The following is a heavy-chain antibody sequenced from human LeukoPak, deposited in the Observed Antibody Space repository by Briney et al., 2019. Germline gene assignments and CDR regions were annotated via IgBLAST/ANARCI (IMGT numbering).Heavy chain of an antibody. CDR1: GFTFSSYA. D-gene: IGHD2-2*01. CDR2: ISGSGGST. CDR3: ARDSHQLPANDAFDI. J-gene: IGHJ3*02. V-gene: IGHV3-23*01. Sequence: GGSLRLSCAASGFTFSSYAMSWVRQAPGKGLEWVSAISGSGGSTYYADSVKGRFTISRDNSKNTLYLQMNSLRAEDTAVYYCARDSHQLPANDAFDIWGQGTMVTVSS.